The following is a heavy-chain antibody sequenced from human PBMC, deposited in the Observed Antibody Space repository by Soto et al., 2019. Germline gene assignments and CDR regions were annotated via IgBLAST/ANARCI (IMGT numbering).Heavy chain of an antibody. CDR2: IIPILGIT. D-gene: IGHD2-21*02. Sequence: QVQLVQSGAEVRKPGSSVKVSCKASGSTFSSYTVNWVRQAPGQGLEWIGRIIPILGITNYARRFQGRVTIPADRSTNTAYMELTSLTSEDTAVYYCARRRYCGADCYSKFYYGMDVWGQGTTVTVSS. CDR1: GSTFSSYT. CDR3: ARRRYCGADCYSKFYYGMDV. J-gene: IGHJ6*02. V-gene: IGHV1-69*02.